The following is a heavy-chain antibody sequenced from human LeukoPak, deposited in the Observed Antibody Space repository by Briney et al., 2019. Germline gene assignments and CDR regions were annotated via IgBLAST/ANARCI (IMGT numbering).Heavy chain of an antibody. D-gene: IGHD3-22*01. Sequence: LRLSCAASGFTFSSYAMSWIRQPPGKGLEWIGYIYHSGSTYYNPSLKSRVTISVDRSKNQFSLKLSSVTAADTAVYYCARVAYYYDSSGYYDYWGQGTLVTVSS. V-gene: IGHV4-30-2*01. CDR2: IYHSGST. CDR1: GFTFSSYA. CDR3: ARVAYYYDSSGYYDY. J-gene: IGHJ4*02.